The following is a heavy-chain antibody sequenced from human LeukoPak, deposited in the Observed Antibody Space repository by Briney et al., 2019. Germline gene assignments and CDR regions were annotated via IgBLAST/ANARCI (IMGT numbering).Heavy chain of an antibody. CDR3: ARFRWQQPFDY. CDR2: INHSGST. CDR1: GGSFSGYY. V-gene: IGHV4-34*01. Sequence: SETLSLTCAVYGGSFSGYYWSWIRQPPGKGLEWIGEINHSGSTNYNPSLKSRVTISVDKSKNQFSLKLSSVTAADTAVYYCARFRWQQPFDYWGQGTLVTVSS. D-gene: IGHD6-13*01. J-gene: IGHJ4*02.